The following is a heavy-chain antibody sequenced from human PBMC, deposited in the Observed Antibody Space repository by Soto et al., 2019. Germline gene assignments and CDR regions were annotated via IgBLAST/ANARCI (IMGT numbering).Heavy chain of an antibody. Sequence: QVQLVESGGGGVQPGRSRRLSCAASGFTFSSYGMHWVRQAPGKGLEWVAVISYDGSNKYYADSVKGRCTISRDNSKNTLYLQMKSLRAADKAVYYCAIAQSYTIFGVVIGTSWDGMAWWGHGPTVTVSS. D-gene: IGHD3-3*01. V-gene: IGHV3-30*03. CDR2: ISYDGSNK. CDR1: GFTFSSYG. CDR3: AIAQSYTIFGVVIGTSWDGMAW. J-gene: IGHJ6*02.